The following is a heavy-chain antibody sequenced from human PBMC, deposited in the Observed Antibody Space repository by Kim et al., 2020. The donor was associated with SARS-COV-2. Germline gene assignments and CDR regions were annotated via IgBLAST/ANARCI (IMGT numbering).Heavy chain of an antibody. V-gene: IGHV3-30*04. Sequence: GGSLRLSCAASGFTFSSYAMHWVRQAPGKGLEWVAVISYDGSNKYYADSVKGRFTISRDNSKNTLYLQMNSLRAEDTAVYYCARASTVTKEDAFDIWGQG. CDR1: GFTFSSYA. J-gene: IGHJ3*02. CDR3: ARASTVTKEDAFDI. CDR2: ISYDGSNK. D-gene: IGHD4-17*01.